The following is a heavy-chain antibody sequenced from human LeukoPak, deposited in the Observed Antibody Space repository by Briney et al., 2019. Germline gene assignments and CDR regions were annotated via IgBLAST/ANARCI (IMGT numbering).Heavy chain of an antibody. V-gene: IGHV3-74*01. Sequence: GSLLLSCVASGFTFSRYWMHWVRQAPGKGLVWVSRINSDGRSTNYADSVKGRITISRNNSKNTLYLEKNSLRAEDTAVYYCAKDHSGSYGGSYWGQGTLVTVSS. J-gene: IGHJ4*02. D-gene: IGHD1-26*01. CDR3: AKDHSGSYGGSY. CDR1: GFTFSRYW. CDR2: INSDGRST.